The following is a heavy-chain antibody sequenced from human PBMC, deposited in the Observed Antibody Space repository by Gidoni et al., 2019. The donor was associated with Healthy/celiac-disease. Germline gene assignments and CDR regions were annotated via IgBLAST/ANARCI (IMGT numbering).Heavy chain of an antibody. D-gene: IGHD1-26*01. CDR1: GFPFSSYA. CDR3: ARSVVGATRTGNY. J-gene: IGHJ4*02. V-gene: IGHV3-23*01. CDR2: ISGSGGST. Sequence: LLESGGGLVQPGGSLRLSCAASGFPFSSYAMSWVRQAPGKGLEWVSAISGSGGSTYYADSVKGRFTISRDNSKNTLYLQMNSLRAEDTAVYYCARSVVGATRTGNYWGQETLVTVSS.